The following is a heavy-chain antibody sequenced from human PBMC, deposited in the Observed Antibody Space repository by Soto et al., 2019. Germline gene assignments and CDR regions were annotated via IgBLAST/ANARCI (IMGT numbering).Heavy chain of an antibody. CDR3: ARNMVRGVAIDY. CDR1: GGTFSSYA. CDR2: IIPIFGTA. V-gene: IGHV1-69*01. J-gene: IGHJ4*02. Sequence: QVQLVQSGAEVKKTGSSVKVSCKASGGTFSSYAISWVRQAPGQGLEWMGGIIPIFGTANYAQKFQGRVTITADEATSTAYMELSSLRSEDTAVYYCARNMVRGVAIDYWGQGTLVTVSS. D-gene: IGHD3-10*01.